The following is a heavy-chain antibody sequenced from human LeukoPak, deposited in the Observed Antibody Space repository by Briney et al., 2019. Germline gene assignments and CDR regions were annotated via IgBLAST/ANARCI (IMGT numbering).Heavy chain of an antibody. CDR2: MNPNSGNT. Sequence: GSSVKVSCKASGGTFTSYDINWVRQATGQGLEWMGWMNPNSGNTGYAQKFQGRVTMTRNTSISTAYMELRSLRSEDTAVYYCARRFISPWYSGTYYSRDGFDIWGQGTTVTVSS. D-gene: IGHD1-26*01. CDR3: ARRFISPWYSGTYYSRDGFDI. CDR1: GGTFTSYD. V-gene: IGHV1-8*01. J-gene: IGHJ3*02.